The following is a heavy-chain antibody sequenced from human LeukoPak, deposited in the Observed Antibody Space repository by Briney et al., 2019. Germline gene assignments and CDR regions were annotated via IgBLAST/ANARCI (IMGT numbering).Heavy chain of an antibody. CDR1: GGSISSSSYY. Sequence: SETLSLTCTVSGGSISSSSYYWGWIRQPPGKGLEWIGSIYYSGSTYYNPSLKSRVTISVDTSKNQFSLKLSSVTAADTAVYYCATSPLWFGDVDYWGQGTLVTVSS. V-gene: IGHV4-39*01. CDR2: IYYSGST. CDR3: ATSPLWFGDVDY. J-gene: IGHJ4*02. D-gene: IGHD3-10*01.